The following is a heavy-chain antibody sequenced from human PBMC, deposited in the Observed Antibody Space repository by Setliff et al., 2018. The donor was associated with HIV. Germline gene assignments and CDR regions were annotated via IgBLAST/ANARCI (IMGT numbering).Heavy chain of an antibody. V-gene: IGHV4-30-4*08. J-gene: IGHJ4*02. CDR2: IYYSGIT. Sequence: SETLSLTCTVSGGSISSGAYYWTWIRQHPGKGLEWIGYIYYSGITHYNPSLKSRVTISIDTSRNQFSLKLTSVTAADTAVYYCARAPERSGHFDYWGQGTLVTVSS. CDR3: ARAPERSGHFDY. CDR1: GGSISSGAYY. D-gene: IGHD3-10*01.